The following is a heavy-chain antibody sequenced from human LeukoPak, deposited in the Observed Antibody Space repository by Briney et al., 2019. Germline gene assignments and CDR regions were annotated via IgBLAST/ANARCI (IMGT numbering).Heavy chain of an antibody. Sequence: SETLSLTCTVSGGSISNYYWTWIRQPPGKGLEWIGHIYYTGSTNYNPSHKSRVTISVDTSKSQFSLKLSSVTAADTALYYCATYDFWSGYYFDYWGQGALVTVSS. CDR2: IYYTGST. CDR3: ATYDFWSGYYFDY. J-gene: IGHJ4*02. D-gene: IGHD3-3*01. V-gene: IGHV4-59*01. CDR1: GGSISNYY.